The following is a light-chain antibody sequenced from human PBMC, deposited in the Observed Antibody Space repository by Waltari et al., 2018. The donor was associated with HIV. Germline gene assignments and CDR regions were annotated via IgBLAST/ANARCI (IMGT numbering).Light chain of an antibody. CDR2: EVS. J-gene: IGLJ1*01. Sequence: QSALTQPASVSGSPGQSITISCTGTSRDVGGYNYVSWYQQHPGKAPKRMIYEVSNRPSGVSNRVSGSKSGNTASLTISGLQAEDEADYYCSSYTSSSTLVFGTGTKVTVL. CDR1: SRDVGGYNY. CDR3: SSYTSSSTLV. V-gene: IGLV2-14*01.